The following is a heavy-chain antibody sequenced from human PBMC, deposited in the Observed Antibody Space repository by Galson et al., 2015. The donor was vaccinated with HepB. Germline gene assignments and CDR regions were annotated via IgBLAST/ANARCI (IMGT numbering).Heavy chain of an antibody. CDR3: ASYYYGSGSLDY. V-gene: IGHV4-30-4*01. J-gene: IGHJ4*02. Sequence: TLSLTCTVSGGSISSGDYYWSWIRQPPGKGLEWIGYIYYSGSTYYNPSLKSRVTISVDTSKNQFSLKLSSVTAADTAVYYCASYYYGSGSLDYWGQGTLVTVSS. CDR1: GGSISSGDYY. CDR2: IYYSGST. D-gene: IGHD3-10*01.